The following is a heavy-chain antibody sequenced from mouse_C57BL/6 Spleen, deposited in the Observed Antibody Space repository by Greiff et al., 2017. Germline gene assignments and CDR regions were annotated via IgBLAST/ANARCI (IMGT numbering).Heavy chain of an antibody. D-gene: IGHD2-14*01. CDR1: GYTFTSYW. CDR2: INPSSGYT. J-gene: IGHJ2*01. Sequence: QVQLQQSGAELAKPGASVKLSCKASGYTFTSYWMHWVNQRPGQGLEWIGYINPSSGYTKYNQKFKDKATLTADKSSSTAYMQLSSLTYEDSAVYYSARSQYDGAYYFDDWGQGTTLTVSS. CDR3: ARSQYDGAYYFDD. V-gene: IGHV1-7*01.